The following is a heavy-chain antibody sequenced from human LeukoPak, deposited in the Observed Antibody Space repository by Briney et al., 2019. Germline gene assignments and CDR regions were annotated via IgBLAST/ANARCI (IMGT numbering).Heavy chain of an antibody. V-gene: IGHV4-59*01. Sequence: SETLSLTCTVSGGSISSYYWSWIRQPPGKGLEWIGYIYCSGSTNYNPSLKSRVTISVDTSKNQFSLKLSSVTAADTAVYYCARRDYCTSTSCYESYNWFDPWGQGTLVTVSS. D-gene: IGHD2-2*01. CDR1: GGSISSYY. CDR2: IYCSGST. J-gene: IGHJ5*02. CDR3: ARRDYCTSTSCYESYNWFDP.